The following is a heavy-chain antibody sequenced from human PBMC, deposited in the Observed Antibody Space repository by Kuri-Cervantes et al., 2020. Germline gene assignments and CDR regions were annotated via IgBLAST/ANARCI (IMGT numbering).Heavy chain of an antibody. Sequence: SGPTLVKPTQTLTLTCTLSGFSLSTSGVGVGWIRQPPGKALEWPALSYGDDDKRYSPSLKSRLNITKDTSKNQVVLTMTNMDPVDTATYYFAHSLTVRATTCDYCYYCMDVWGQGTTVTVSS. CDR3: AHSLTVRATTCDYCYYCMDV. V-gene: IGHV2-5*02. CDR1: GFSLSTSGVG. J-gene: IGHJ6*02. D-gene: IGHD1-26*01. CDR2: SYGDDDK.